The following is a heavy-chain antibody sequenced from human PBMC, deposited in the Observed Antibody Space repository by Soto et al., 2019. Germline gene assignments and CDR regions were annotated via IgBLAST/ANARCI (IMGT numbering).Heavy chain of an antibody. CDR2: IDWDDDK. V-gene: IGHV2-70*04. CDR1: GFSLSTSGMR. CDR3: ARLTLQNDAFDI. J-gene: IGHJ3*02. Sequence: GSGPTLVNPTQTLTLTCTFSGFSLSTSGMRVSWIRQPPGKALEWLARIDWDDDKFYSTSLKTRLTISKDTSKNQVVLTMTNMDPVDTATYYCARLTLQNDAFDIWGQGTMVTVSS.